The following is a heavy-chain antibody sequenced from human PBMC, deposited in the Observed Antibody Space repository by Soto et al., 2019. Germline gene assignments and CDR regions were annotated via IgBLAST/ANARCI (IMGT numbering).Heavy chain of an antibody. CDR2: VFHTGNT. Sequence: SETLSLTCAVSGDSISSSVWWTWVRPPPGKGLEWIGEVFHTGNTNYNPSLKSRVTMSVDKSTNEFSLKVTSVTAADTAIYYCARKAWVRFDYWGQGALVTVSS. D-gene: IGHD7-27*01. V-gene: IGHV4-4*02. CDR1: GDSISSSVW. CDR3: ARKAWVRFDY. J-gene: IGHJ4*02.